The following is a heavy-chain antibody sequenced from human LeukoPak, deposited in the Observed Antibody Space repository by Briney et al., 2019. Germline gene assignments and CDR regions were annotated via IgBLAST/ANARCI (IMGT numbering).Heavy chain of an antibody. J-gene: IGHJ5*02. D-gene: IGHD2-21*01. CDR3: ARAMGFWGGEFTPITS. CDR1: GFTFSTYG. V-gene: IGHV3-23*01. CDR2: ISGSGGGT. Sequence: PGGSLRLSCAASGFTFSTYGMTWVRQAPGKGLEWVSAISGSGGGTYYADSVKGRFTISRDNSRNTLFLQMNRLRAEDTAVYFCARAMGFWGGEFTPITSWGQGTLVTVSS.